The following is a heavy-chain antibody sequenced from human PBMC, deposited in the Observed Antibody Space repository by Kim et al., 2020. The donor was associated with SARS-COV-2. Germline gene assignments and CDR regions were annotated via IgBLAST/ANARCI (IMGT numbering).Heavy chain of an antibody. CDR2: ISSSSSYI. CDR3: ARDRSTSGEFFYYYYGMDV. V-gene: IGHV3-21*01. CDR1: GFTFSSYS. Sequence: GGSLRLSCAASGFTFSSYSMNWVRQAPGKGLEWVSSISSSSSYIYYADSVKGRFTISRDNAKNSLYLQMNSLRAEDTAVYYCARDRSTSGEFFYYYYGMDVWGQGTTVTVSS. D-gene: IGHD2-2*01. J-gene: IGHJ6*02.